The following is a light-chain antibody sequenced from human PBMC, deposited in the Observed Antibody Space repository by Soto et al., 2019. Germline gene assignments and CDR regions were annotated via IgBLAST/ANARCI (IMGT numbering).Light chain of an antibody. J-gene: IGLJ1*01. CDR3: SSYTTSSTHV. Sequence: QSVLAQPASVSGSLGQSITISCTGTSSAVGYYIYVSWFQQHPGKAPRLVISDVSNRPSGVSDRFSGSKSGNTDSLTISGLQAEDEAHYYCSSYTTSSTHVFGTGTKVTVL. V-gene: IGLV2-14*03. CDR2: DVS. CDR1: SSAVGYYIY.